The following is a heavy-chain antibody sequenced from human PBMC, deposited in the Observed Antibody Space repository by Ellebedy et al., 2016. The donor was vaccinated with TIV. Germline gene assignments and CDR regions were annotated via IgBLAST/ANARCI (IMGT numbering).Heavy chain of an antibody. CDR1: GFTFSSYW. CDR3: ARPMTTVMDYYYGMDV. J-gene: IGHJ6*02. CDR2: INSDGSST. D-gene: IGHD4-17*01. V-gene: IGHV3-74*01. Sequence: GESLKISCAASGFTFSSYWMHWVRQAPGKGLVWVSRINSDGSSTNYADSVKGRFTISRDNSKNTLFLQMNSMRADDTAVYYCARPMTTVMDYYYGMDVWGQGTTVTVSS.